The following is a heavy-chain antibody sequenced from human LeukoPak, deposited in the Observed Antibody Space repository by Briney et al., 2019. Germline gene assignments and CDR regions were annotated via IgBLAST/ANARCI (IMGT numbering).Heavy chain of an antibody. CDR3: AKAMYSGSYKIDY. CDR1: GFTFSSYA. CDR2: ISYDGSNK. V-gene: IGHV3-30*04. J-gene: IGHJ4*02. Sequence: GGSLRLSCAASGFTFSSYAMHWVRQAPGKGLEWVAVISYDGSNKYYADSVKGRFTISRDNSKNTLYLQMNSLRAEDTAVYYCAKAMYSGSYKIDYWGQGTLVTVSS. D-gene: IGHD1-26*01.